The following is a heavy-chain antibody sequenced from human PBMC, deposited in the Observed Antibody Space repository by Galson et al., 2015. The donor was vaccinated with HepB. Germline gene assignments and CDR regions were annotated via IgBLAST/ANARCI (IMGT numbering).Heavy chain of an antibody. V-gene: IGHV3-23*01. Sequence: SLRLSCAASGLTFYAYDMTWVRQAPGTGLEWVSAISSSGGTTYYGDSVKGRFTISRDSSKNTLYLQMDSLRVDDTAVYYCAKDRFSGMGTSGGLDNWGQGTLVTVSS. D-gene: IGHD6-13*01. CDR2: ISSSGGTT. CDR3: AKDRFSGMGTSGGLDN. CDR1: GLTFYAYD. J-gene: IGHJ4*02.